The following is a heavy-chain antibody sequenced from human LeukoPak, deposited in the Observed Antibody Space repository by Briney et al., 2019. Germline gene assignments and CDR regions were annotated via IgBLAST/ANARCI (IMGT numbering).Heavy chain of an antibody. D-gene: IGHD6-19*01. CDR2: IYYSGST. CDR3: ARTWQWLSDAFDI. Sequence: SETLSLTCTVSGGSISSYYWSWIRQPPGKGLEWIGYIYYSGSTNYNPSLKSRVTISVDTSKNQFSLKLSSVTAADTAVYYCARTWQWLSDAFDIWGQGTMVTVSS. V-gene: IGHV4-59*01. J-gene: IGHJ3*02. CDR1: GGSISSYY.